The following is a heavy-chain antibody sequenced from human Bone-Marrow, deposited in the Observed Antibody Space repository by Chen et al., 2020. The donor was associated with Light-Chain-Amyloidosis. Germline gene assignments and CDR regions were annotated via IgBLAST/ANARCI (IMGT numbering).Heavy chain of an antibody. CDR2: IFYNGKT. CDR1: NGSISSGGYY. V-gene: IGHV4-30-4*08. J-gene: IGHJ4*02. CDR3: ARDLGYHDSGIDY. Sequence: QVQLRASGPGLVKPSRTLSLTCTVSNGSISSGGYYWSWIRQPPGKGLEWIGCIFYNGKTYYNPSLESRITISVDTSKNQFSLDLSSVTAADTAVYFCARDLGYHDSGIDYWGQGSLVTVSS. D-gene: IGHD3-10*01.